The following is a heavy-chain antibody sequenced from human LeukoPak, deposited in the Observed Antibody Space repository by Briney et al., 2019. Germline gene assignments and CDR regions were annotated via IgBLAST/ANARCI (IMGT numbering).Heavy chain of an antibody. J-gene: IGHJ4*02. Sequence: PSETLSLTCTVSGVSFSSYYWTWIRQPPGKGLEWIGYIYYSGSTNYNPSLKSRVTMSLDTSKNQFSLKLTSVTAADTAVYYCATGSSSSSVEYSGRRAPFTVSS. V-gene: IGHV4-59*01. CDR3: ATGSSSSSVEY. CDR2: IYYSGST. D-gene: IGHD6-6*01. CDR1: GVSFSSYY.